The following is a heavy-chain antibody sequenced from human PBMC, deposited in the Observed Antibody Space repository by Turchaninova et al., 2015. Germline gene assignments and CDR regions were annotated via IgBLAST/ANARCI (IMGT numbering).Heavy chain of an antibody. V-gene: IGHV3-23*04. CDR1: RFTLSRCA. D-gene: IGHD6-13*01. CDR3: AKASTGYSSSCPDY. Sequence: EVQLVESGGGLVQPGGCLILSCADPRFTLSRCARCWVRQAPGEVLLWVSASSARGGSTHYADAGKGRFTISRDNPKNTLYLQMNSLRAEDTAVYYCAKASTGYSSSCPDYWGQGTLVTVSS. J-gene: IGHJ4*02. CDR2: SSARGGST.